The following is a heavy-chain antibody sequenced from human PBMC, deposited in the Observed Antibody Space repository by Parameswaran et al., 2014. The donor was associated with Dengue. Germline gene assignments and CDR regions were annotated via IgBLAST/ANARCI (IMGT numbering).Heavy chain of an antibody. J-gene: IGHJ4*02. CDR3: AKPIAVAGRIYNLFDY. Sequence: RWIRQPPGKGLEWVSVISGTRGTTYYADSVKGRFTISRDNSRNTLYLQMNNLRAEDTAVYYCAKPIAVAGRIYNLFDYWGQGTLVTVSS. V-gene: IGHV3-23*01. CDR2: ISGTRGTT. D-gene: IGHD6-19*01.